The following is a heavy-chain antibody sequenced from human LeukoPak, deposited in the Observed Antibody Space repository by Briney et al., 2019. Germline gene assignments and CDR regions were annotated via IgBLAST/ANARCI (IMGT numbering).Heavy chain of an antibody. D-gene: IGHD6-13*01. CDR1: GGSISSSSYY. CDR3: ARTYSSSWYKGGFDFDY. CDR2: IYYSGST. J-gene: IGHJ4*02. V-gene: IGHV4-39*07. Sequence: ASETLSLTCTVSGGSISSSSYYWGWIRQPPGKGLEWIGSIYYSGSTYYNPSLKSRVTISVDTSKNQFSLKLSSVTAADTAVYYCARTYSSSWYKGGFDFDYWGQGTLVTVSS.